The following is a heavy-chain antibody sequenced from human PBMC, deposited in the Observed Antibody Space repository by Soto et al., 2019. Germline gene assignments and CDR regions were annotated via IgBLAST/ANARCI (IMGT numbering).Heavy chain of an antibody. CDR1: GGSISSYY. V-gene: IGHV4-59*01. D-gene: IGHD3-22*01. CDR3: ARDYNPWDSSVSNYTWFDP. J-gene: IGHJ5*02. CDR2: IYYSGNT. Sequence: SETLSLTCTVSGGSISSYYWSWIRQPPGKGLEWIGYIYYSGNTNYNPSLKSRVTISVDTSKNQFSLRLTSVTAADTAVYYCARDYNPWDSSVSNYTWFDPWGQGTLVTVSS.